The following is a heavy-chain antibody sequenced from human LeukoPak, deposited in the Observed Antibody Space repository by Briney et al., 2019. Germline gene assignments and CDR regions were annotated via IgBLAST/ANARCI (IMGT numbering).Heavy chain of an antibody. V-gene: IGHV3-30*01. Sequence: GRSLRLSCAASGFTFSSYAMHWVRQAPGKGLEWVAVISYDGSNKYYADSVKGRFTISRDDSKSTMYLQMNSLRDEDTAVYYCARALHLGENWFDPWGQGTQVTVSS. J-gene: IGHJ5*02. CDR1: GFTFSSYA. D-gene: IGHD3-10*01. CDR3: ARALHLGENWFDP. CDR2: ISYDGSNK.